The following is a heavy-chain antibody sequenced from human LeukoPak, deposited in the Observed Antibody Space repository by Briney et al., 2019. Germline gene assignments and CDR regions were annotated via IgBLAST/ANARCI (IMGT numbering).Heavy chain of an antibody. V-gene: IGHV3-48*03. CDR3: ARTLHDYDILTGYNDY. J-gene: IGHJ4*02. Sequence: GGSLRLSCAASGFTFSSYEMNWVRQAPGKGLEWVSYISSSGSTIYYADSVKGRFTISRVNAKNSLYLQMNSLRAEDTAVYYCARTLHDYDILTGYNDYWGQGTLVTVSS. CDR1: GFTFSSYE. D-gene: IGHD3-9*01. CDR2: ISSSGSTI.